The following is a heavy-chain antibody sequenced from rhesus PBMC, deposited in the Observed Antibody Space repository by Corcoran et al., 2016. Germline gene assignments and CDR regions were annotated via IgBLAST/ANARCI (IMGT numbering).Heavy chain of an antibody. CDR2: IYGRSTST. V-gene: IGHV4S10*01. Sequence: QVQLQESGPGVVKPSETLSLTCAVSGGSISDSYRWSWIRQPPGKGLGWIGYIYGRSTSTNYNPPLKSRVTISKDTSKNQFSLKLSSVTAADTAVYYCARDTGIAAAGPGDYWGQGVLVTVSS. D-gene: IGHD6S26*01. CDR1: GGSISDSYR. J-gene: IGHJ4*01. CDR3: ARDTGIAAAGPGDY.